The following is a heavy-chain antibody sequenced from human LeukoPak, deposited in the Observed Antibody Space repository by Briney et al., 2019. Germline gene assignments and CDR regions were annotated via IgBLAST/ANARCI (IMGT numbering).Heavy chain of an antibody. CDR1: GFTFNTAW. Sequence: GGSLRLSCAASGFTFNTAWMNWVRQAPGKGLEWVGHVKSKGVTTDYGAPVKGRFTISRDDSKNTVYLQMNSLEVEDTAVYYCAADVPTFGSGGLEYWGRGTLVTVSS. J-gene: IGHJ4*02. V-gene: IGHV3-15*01. CDR2: VKSKGVTT. D-gene: IGHD3-3*01. CDR3: AADVPTFGSGGLEY.